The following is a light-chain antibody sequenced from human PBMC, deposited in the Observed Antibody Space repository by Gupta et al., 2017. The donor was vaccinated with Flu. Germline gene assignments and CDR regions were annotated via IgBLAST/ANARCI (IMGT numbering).Light chain of an antibody. CDR3: HQSGSSPWT. Sequence: TLSLSPGGRATLACRSSQSVTNNYLSWDQQKVGHAPRLLIYGASSRATGIPERVSGSGSGTDFSLTISRLEPEDVAVYFCHQSGSSPWTFGQGTKVDIK. V-gene: IGKV3-20*01. CDR2: GAS. CDR1: QSVTNNY. J-gene: IGKJ1*01.